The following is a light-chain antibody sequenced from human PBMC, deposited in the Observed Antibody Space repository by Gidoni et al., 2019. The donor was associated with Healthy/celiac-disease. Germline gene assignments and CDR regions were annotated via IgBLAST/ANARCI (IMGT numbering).Light chain of an antibody. V-gene: IGKV3-15*01. CDR2: GAS. CDR3: QQYNNWPRMYS. J-gene: IGKJ2*03. CDR1: QSVSSN. Sequence: DIVMTQSPATLSVSPGERATLSCRASQSVSSNLAWYQQKPGQAPRLIMYGASTRATGVPARFSGSGSGTEFTLTISSLQSEDFALYYCQQYNNWPRMYSFGQGTKLEIK.